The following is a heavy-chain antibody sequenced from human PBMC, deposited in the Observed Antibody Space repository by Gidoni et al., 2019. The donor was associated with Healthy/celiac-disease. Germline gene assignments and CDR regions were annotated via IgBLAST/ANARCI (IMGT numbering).Heavy chain of an antibody. Sequence: EVQLVASGGGLVRPGRSLRLSCAASGFTFDDYAMHWVRQAPGKGLEWVSGISWNSGSIGYADSVKGRFTISRDNAKNSLYLQMNSLRAEDTALYYCAKDQYYYDSSGFDYWGQGTLVTVSS. CDR1: GFTFDDYA. D-gene: IGHD3-22*01. CDR3: AKDQYYYDSSGFDY. CDR2: ISWNSGSI. V-gene: IGHV3-9*01. J-gene: IGHJ4*02.